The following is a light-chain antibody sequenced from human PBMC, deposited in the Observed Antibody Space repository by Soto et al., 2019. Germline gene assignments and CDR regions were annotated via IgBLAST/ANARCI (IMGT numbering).Light chain of an antibody. CDR1: NSDIGAGYD. J-gene: IGLJ2*01. Sequence: QSVLTRPPSVSGAPGQRVTISCTGSNSDIGAGYDVHWYQQLPGTAPKLLIYGNTKRPSGVPDRFSGSKSGTSASLAITGLQAEDEADYYCQSYDSSLSYSGVFGGGTQLTVL. CDR3: QSYDSSLSYSGV. V-gene: IGLV1-40*01. CDR2: GNT.